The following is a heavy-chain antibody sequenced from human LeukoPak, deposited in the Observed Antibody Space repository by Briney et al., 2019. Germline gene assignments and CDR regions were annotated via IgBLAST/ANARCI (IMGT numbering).Heavy chain of an antibody. CDR2: IYPGDSDT. J-gene: IGHJ3*02. CDR1: GYSFTSYW. CDR3: ARPEQWLESAFDI. Sequence: GESLKISRKGSGYSFTSYWIGWVRQMPGKGLEWMGIIYPGDSDTRYSPSFQGQVTISADKSISTAYLQWSSLKASDTAMYYCARPEQWLESAFDIWGQGTMVTVSS. V-gene: IGHV5-51*01. D-gene: IGHD6-19*01.